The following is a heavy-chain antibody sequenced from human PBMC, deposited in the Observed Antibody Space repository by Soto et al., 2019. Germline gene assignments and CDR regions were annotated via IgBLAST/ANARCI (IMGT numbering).Heavy chain of an antibody. Sequence: GASVKVSCKASGYTFTSYDINWVRQATGQGLEWMGWMNPNSGNTGYAQKFQGRVTMTRNTSISTAYMELSSLRSEDTAVYYCARGIVIVPAATPFGLDVWGKGTTVTV. CDR1: GYTFTSYD. CDR3: ARGIVIVPAATPFGLDV. D-gene: IGHD2-2*01. J-gene: IGHJ6*03. V-gene: IGHV1-8*01. CDR2: MNPNSGNT.